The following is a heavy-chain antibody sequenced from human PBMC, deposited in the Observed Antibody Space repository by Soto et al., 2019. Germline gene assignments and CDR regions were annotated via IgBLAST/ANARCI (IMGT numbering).Heavy chain of an antibody. J-gene: IGHJ6*02. CDR3: AARGSSSKPGYYYYGMDV. D-gene: IGHD6-6*01. CDR2: IVVGSGNT. CDR1: GFTFTSSA. V-gene: IGHV1-58*01. Sequence: ASVKVSCKASGFTFTSSAVQWVRQARGQRLEWIGWIVVGSGNTNYAQKFQERVTITRDMSTSTAYMELSSLRSEDTAVYYCAARGSSSKPGYYYYGMDVWGQGTTVTVSS.